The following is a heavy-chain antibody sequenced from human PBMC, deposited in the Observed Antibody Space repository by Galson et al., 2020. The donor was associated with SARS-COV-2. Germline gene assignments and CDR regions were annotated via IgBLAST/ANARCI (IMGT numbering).Heavy chain of an antibody. CDR2: VSHTGDST. D-gene: IGHD1-26*01. V-gene: IGHV3-23*01. Sequence: TGGSLRLSCEASGFTFSLYAMTWVRQAPGKGLEWVSSVSHTGDSTDYANSVKGRFAISRDNSKNTLYLQMDSLRGEDTAVYYCAKDLGGHGVGATLQWWGQGTLVTVSS. CDR3: AKDLGGHGVGATLQW. J-gene: IGHJ4*02. CDR1: GFTFSLYA.